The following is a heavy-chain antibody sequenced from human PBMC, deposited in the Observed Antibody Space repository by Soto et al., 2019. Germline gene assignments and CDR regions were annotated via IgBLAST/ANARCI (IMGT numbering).Heavy chain of an antibody. Sequence: QVQLVQSGAEVKKPGASVKISCKASGYSFTEFSMQWARQAPGQRLEWMGWINAANGNTEYSRKFYGRVTITTDTSASTGYMELSSLTSEDTAVYYCARDYPSGWRDFQYRGQGTVVTVSS. V-gene: IGHV1-3*01. CDR1: GYSFTEFS. CDR3: ARDYPSGWRDFQY. D-gene: IGHD6-19*01. J-gene: IGHJ4*02. CDR2: INAANGNT.